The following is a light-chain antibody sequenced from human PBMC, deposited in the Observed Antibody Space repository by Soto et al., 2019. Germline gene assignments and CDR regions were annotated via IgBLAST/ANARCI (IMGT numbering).Light chain of an antibody. CDR2: GSS. J-gene: IGKJ2*01. CDR1: QSISNNY. Sequence: EVVLTQSPGTLSLSPGERATVSCRASQSISNNYFAWYQQKPVQAPRLLIFGSSDRATGIPDRFSGSGSRADFTITISTLELEDSAVYYCQQYGSSPPYTFGRETKLEIK. V-gene: IGKV3-20*01. CDR3: QQYGSSPPYT.